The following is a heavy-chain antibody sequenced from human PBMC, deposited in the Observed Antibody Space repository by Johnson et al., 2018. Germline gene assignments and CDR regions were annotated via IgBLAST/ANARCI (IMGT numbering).Heavy chain of an antibody. CDR3: AKDGSVGYSSRWSDAFDI. CDR2: ISYDGRNK. V-gene: IGHV3-30*18. D-gene: IGHD6-13*01. Sequence: QVQLVQSGGGVVQPGRSLRLSCGASGFTFSNYGMHWVRQAPGKGLEWVADISYDGRNKNYEDSVKGRFAISRDNSKNPLYVQMDSLRAEDTAGYYCAKDGSVGYSSRWSDAFDIWGQGTMVTVSS. J-gene: IGHJ3*02. CDR1: GFTFSNYG.